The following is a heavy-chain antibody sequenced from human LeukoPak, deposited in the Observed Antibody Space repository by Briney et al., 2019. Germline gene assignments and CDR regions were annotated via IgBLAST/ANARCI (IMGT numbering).Heavy chain of an antibody. CDR3: AKQLGYCSDGSCYFPY. CDR2: ISNNGGYT. Sequence: GGSLRLSCAASGFTFSSSAMSWVRQAPGKGLEWVSAISNNGGYTYYADSVQGRFTISRDNSKSTLCLQMNSLRAEDTAVYYCAKQLGYCSDGSCYFPYWGQGTLVTV. J-gene: IGHJ4*02. CDR1: GFTFSSSA. D-gene: IGHD2-15*01. V-gene: IGHV3-23*01.